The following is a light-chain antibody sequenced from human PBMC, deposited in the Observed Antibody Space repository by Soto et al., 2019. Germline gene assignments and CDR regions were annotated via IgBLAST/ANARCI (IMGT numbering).Light chain of an antibody. J-gene: IGKJ2*04. V-gene: IGKV3-20*01. CDR1: QSVSNNY. CDR2: GAS. CDR3: QQYGSLGS. Sequence: EIVLTQSPSTLSLSPGERATISCRASQSVSNNYLAWYQQKPGQAPRLLIYGASNRATGIPDSFSGSGSGTEFTRTISRLEHEDFAVYYCQQYGSLGSFRQWAKADI.